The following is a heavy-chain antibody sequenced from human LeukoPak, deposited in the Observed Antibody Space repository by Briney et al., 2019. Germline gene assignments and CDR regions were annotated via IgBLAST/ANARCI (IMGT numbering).Heavy chain of an antibody. CDR2: INWNGGST. Sequence: RPGGSLRLSXAASGFTFDDYGMSWVRQAPGKGLEWASGINWNGGSTGYADSVKGRFTISRDNAKNSLYLQMNSLRAEDTALYYCARERTSLLWFGELFLLDPWGQGTLVTVSS. D-gene: IGHD3-10*01. CDR1: GFTFDDYG. J-gene: IGHJ5*02. CDR3: ARERTSLLWFGELFLLDP. V-gene: IGHV3-20*04.